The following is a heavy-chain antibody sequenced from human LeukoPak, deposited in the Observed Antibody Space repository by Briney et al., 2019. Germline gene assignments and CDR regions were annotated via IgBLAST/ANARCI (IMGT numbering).Heavy chain of an antibody. Sequence: ASVKVSCKTSGYTFSDYYIHWIRQAPGQGLEWVGWINPNSGGTNYAQKFQGRVTMTRDTSISTAYMELSRLRSDDTAVYYCARGSGWYDYWGQGTLVTVSS. CDR3: ARGSGWYDY. CDR2: INPNSGGT. D-gene: IGHD6-19*01. CDR1: GYTFSDYY. J-gene: IGHJ4*02. V-gene: IGHV1-2*02.